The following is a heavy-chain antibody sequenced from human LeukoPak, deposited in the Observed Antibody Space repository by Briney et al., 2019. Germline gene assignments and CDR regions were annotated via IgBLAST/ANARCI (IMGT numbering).Heavy chain of an antibody. CDR3: ANFERTVAGPYNWFDP. CDR1: GFTFSNYA. J-gene: IGHJ5*02. CDR2: ISDSGGHT. Sequence: GGALRLSCAASGFTFSNYAMSLVRQAPGKGLELVSSISDSGGHTYYADSVKGRFTISRDNSKNTLYLQMNSLRAEDTAVYYCANFERTVAGPYNWFDPWGQGTLVTVSS. V-gene: IGHV3-23*01. D-gene: IGHD6-19*01.